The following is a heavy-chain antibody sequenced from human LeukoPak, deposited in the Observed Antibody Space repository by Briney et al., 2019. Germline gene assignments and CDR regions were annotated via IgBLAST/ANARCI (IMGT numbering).Heavy chain of an antibody. CDR1: GFTFSNYA. Sequence: GGSLRLSCAASGFTFSNYAMSWVRQAPGKGLKWVALISYDGSNKYYADSVKGRFTISRDNSRNTLSLQMNSLRPEDTAVYYCARQVLYGSGSCYNEAQDQWVGYFDYWGQETLVTVSS. CDR3: ARQVLYGSGSCYNEAQDQWVGYFDY. D-gene: IGHD3-10*01. CDR2: ISYDGSNK. J-gene: IGHJ4*02. V-gene: IGHV3-30*01.